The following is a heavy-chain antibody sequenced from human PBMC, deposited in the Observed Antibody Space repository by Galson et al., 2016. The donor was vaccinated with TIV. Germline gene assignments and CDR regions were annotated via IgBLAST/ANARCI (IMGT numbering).Heavy chain of an antibody. J-gene: IGHJ6*02. D-gene: IGHD3/OR15-3a*01. V-gene: IGHV3-74*01. Sequence: SLRLSCAASGFTFSDFWIHWVRQTPGRGPVWVSRINGDGSDLTYADSVKGRFTITRDNGKNTVYLQMHSLRVEDTAVYYCARAWDWLGVYGLDVWGQGTTVTVAS. CDR1: GFTFSDFW. CDR2: INGDGSDL. CDR3: ARAWDWLGVYGLDV.